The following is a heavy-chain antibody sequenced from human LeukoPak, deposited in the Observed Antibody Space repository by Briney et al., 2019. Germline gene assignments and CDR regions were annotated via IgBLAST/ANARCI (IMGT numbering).Heavy chain of an antibody. CDR1: GGSFSGYY. Sequence: SETLSLTCAVYGGSFSGYYWSWIRQPPGKGLEWIGEINHSGSTNYNPSLKSRVTISVDTSKNQFSLKLSSVTAADTAAYYCARGRDSSSWYGVLGWFDPWGQGSLVTVSS. V-gene: IGHV4-34*01. CDR2: INHSGST. CDR3: ARGRDSSSWYGVLGWFDP. D-gene: IGHD6-13*01. J-gene: IGHJ5*02.